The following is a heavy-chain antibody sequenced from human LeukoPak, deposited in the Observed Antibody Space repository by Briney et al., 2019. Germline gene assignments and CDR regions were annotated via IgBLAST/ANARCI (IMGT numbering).Heavy chain of an antibody. CDR3: ARGGQLRFLEWLPPYYYGMDV. V-gene: IGHV3-11*01. CDR1: GFTFSDYY. J-gene: IGHJ6*02. Sequence: GGSPRLSCAASGFTFSDYYMSWIRQAPGKGLEWVSYISSSGSTIYYADSVKGRFTISRDNAKNSLYLQMNSLRAEDTAVYYCARGGQLRFLEWLPPYYYGMDVWGQGTTVTVSS. CDR2: ISSSGSTI. D-gene: IGHD3-3*01.